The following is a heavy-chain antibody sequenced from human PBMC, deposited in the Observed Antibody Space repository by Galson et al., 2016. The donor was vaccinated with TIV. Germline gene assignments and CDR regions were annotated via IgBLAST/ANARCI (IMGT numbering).Heavy chain of an antibody. D-gene: IGHD2-21*02. CDR3: AKEQSCGGDCYLFDF. Sequence: SLRLSCAASGFTFDDYGMHWVRQPPGKGLEWVSGITWNSVGIDYADSVKGRFTISRDNAKNSLYLQMNSLRPDDTALYYCAKEQSCGGDCYLFDFWGQGTTVTVPS. J-gene: IGHJ6*02. V-gene: IGHV3-9*01. CDR2: ITWNSVGI. CDR1: GFTFDDYG.